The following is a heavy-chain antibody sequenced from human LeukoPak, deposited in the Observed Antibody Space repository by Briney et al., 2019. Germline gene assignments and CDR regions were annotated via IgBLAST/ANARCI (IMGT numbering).Heavy chain of an antibody. CDR3: ATARMTLGHDAFDI. J-gene: IGHJ3*02. V-gene: IGHV1-2*02. CDR2: IIANIGGT. D-gene: IGHD4/OR15-4a*01. CDR1: GYTFTVNN. Sequence: ASVKVSRKCSGYTFTVNNMCWVWRWPRQRLGRGVWIIANIGGTNYAQKIHSTDTITTDTPISTAYMELSTLRSDDTAVYYCATARMTLGHDAFDIWGKGTMVTVS.